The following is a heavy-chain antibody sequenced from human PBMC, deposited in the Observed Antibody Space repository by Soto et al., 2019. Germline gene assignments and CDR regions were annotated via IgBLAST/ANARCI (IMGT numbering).Heavy chain of an antibody. J-gene: IGHJ6*02. D-gene: IGHD3-10*01. CDR1: GGTCSDYG. CDR3: ARGPYYYFSGSYYKDYYYYVMDF. Sequence: SQPQPLTCAVEGGTCSDYGGSWISKPQGKGLEWIGEINHSGSTNYNPSLKSRVTISVDTSKNQFSLKLSSVTAADTAVYYCARGPYYYFSGSYYKDYYYYVMDFWGQGTTVTVSS. CDR2: INHSGST. V-gene: IGHV4-34*01.